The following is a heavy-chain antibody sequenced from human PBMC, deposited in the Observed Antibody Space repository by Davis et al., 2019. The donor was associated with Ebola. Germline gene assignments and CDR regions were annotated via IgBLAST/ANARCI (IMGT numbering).Heavy chain of an antibody. D-gene: IGHD2-2*01. CDR3: ARVGSSTSLDY. V-gene: IGHV3-21*01. CDR2: ISSSSSYI. J-gene: IGHJ4*02. CDR1: GFTFSSYA. Sequence: GGSLRLSCAASGFTFSSYAMSWVRQAPGKGLEWVSSISSSSSYIYYADSVKGRFTISRDNAKNSLYLQMNSLRAEDTAVYYCARVGSSTSLDYWGQGTLVTVSS.